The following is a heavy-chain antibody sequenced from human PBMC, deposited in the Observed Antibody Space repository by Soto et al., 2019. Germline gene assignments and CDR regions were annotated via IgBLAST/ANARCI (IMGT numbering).Heavy chain of an antibody. CDR1: GFSLSTSGVG. Sequence: QITLKESGPPLVKPTQTLTLTCTFSGFSLSTSGVGVGWIRQPPGKALEWLALIYWDDDKRYSPSLKSRLTITKDTSKNQVVLTMTNMDPVDTATYYCAHREDGGGFDAFDIWGQGTMVTVSS. D-gene: IGHD3-16*01. V-gene: IGHV2-5*02. J-gene: IGHJ3*02. CDR2: IYWDDDK. CDR3: AHREDGGGFDAFDI.